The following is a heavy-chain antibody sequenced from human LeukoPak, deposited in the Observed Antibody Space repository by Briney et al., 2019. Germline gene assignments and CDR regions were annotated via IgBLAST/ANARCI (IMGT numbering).Heavy chain of an antibody. CDR2: IYYSGST. CDR1: GGSISSYY. D-gene: IGHD3-10*01. CDR3: ASHLLWFGELYFDY. Sequence: SETLSLTCTVSGGSISSYYWSWIRQPPGKGLEWIGYIYYSGSTNYNPSLKSRVTISVDTSKNQFSLKLSSVTAADTAVYYCASHLLWFGELYFDYWGQGTLVTVSS. J-gene: IGHJ4*02. V-gene: IGHV4-59*12.